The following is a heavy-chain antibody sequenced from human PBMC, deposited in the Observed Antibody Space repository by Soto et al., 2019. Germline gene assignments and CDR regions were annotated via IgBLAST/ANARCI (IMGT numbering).Heavy chain of an antibody. Sequence: QVHLVESGGGVFRPGGSLRVSCAASGFTFSSHGMHWVRQAPGKGLEWVALISFDGGNEHYADSVKGRFTISRDNSKNTLYLQMHSLRAEDTAVYYCARDVSAQIVPVAMVDYWGQGTLVSVSS. J-gene: IGHJ4*02. CDR1: GFTFSSHG. D-gene: IGHD2-2*01. CDR2: ISFDGGNE. V-gene: IGHV3-30*03. CDR3: ARDVSAQIVPVAMVDY.